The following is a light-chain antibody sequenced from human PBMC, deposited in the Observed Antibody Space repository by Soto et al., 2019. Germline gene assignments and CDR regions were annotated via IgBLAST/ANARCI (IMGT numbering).Light chain of an antibody. CDR3: QQFNTYPIT. CDR1: QDIRGA. J-gene: IGKJ5*01. Sequence: AIQLTQSPSSLSASVGDRVTITCRASQDIRGALAWYQQKPGKPPKLLIFDVSSLQSGVPSRFNGCGAGTDFPLTISSLQPEDFATYYCQQFNTYPITFGQGTRLEIK. CDR2: DVS. V-gene: IGKV1-13*02.